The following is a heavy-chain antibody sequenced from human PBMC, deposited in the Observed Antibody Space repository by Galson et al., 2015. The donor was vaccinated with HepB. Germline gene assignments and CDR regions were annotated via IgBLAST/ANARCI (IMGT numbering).Heavy chain of an antibody. CDR1: GDSVSSNSAT. D-gene: IGHD6-6*01. J-gene: IGHJ5*02. Sequence: CAISGDSVSSNSATWNWIRQSPSRGLEWLGRTYYRSKWYSEYAVSVKSRITINPDTSKNQYSLQLNSVTPEDTAVYFCARVDSRSGRFDPWGQGTLVTVSS. CDR2: TYYRSKWYS. V-gene: IGHV6-1*01. CDR3: ARVDSRSGRFDP.